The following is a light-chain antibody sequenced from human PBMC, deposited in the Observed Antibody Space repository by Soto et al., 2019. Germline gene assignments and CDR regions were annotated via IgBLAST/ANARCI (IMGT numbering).Light chain of an antibody. J-gene: IGKJ1*01. CDR2: DAT. V-gene: IGKV1-39*01. CDR3: QQSFVTPRT. CDR1: QTLRSY. Sequence: DIQMTQSPSSLSASVGDRVTITCRASQTLRSYLYWYQHKPGKAPNLLIHDATTLHTGVPSRFSGSGSGTDFTLTISSLQPEDFATYYCQQSFVTPRTFGQGTKVDIK.